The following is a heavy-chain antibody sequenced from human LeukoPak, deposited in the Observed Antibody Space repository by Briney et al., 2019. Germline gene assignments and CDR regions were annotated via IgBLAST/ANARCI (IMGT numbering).Heavy chain of an antibody. CDR2: INHSGST. CDR3: ASSTVYYYYGMDV. D-gene: IGHD4-17*01. V-gene: IGHV4-34*01. CDR1: GGSFSGYY. Sequence: KPSETLSLTCAVYGGSFSGYYWSWIRQPPGKGLEWIGEINHSGSTNYNPSLKSRVTISVDTSKNQFSLKLSSVTAADTAVYYCASSTVYYYYGMDVWGQGTTVTVSS. J-gene: IGHJ6*02.